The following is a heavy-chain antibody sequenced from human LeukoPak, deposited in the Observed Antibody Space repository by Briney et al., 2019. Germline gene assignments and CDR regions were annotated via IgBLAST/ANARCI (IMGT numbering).Heavy chain of an antibody. CDR2: IRYDGSDK. CDR3: AQVSGIRVGYSADSYYMDV. CDR1: GFTFSSSG. V-gene: IGHV3-30*02. D-gene: IGHD6-13*01. Sequence: GGSLRLSCAASGFTFSSSGMHWVRQAPGKGLEWVSFIRYDGSDKYYADSVKGRFTISRDNSRNSLYLQMNSLRAEDTAVYYCAQVSGIRVGYSADSYYMDVCGKGTTLTVPS. J-gene: IGHJ6*03.